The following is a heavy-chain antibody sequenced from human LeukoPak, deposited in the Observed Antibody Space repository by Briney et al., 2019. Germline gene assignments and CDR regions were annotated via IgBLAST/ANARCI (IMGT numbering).Heavy chain of an antibody. V-gene: IGHV1-2*02. J-gene: IGHJ4*02. CDR2: INPNSGGT. D-gene: IGHD6-19*01. CDR1: GYTFTGYY. CDR3: ARDQTGYSSGWYDY. Sequence: GASVKVSCKASGYTFTGYYMHWVRQAPGQGLEWMGWINPNSGGTNYAQKFQGRVTMTRDTSISTAYMELSRLRSDDTAVYYCARDQTGYSSGWYDYWGQGTLVTVSS.